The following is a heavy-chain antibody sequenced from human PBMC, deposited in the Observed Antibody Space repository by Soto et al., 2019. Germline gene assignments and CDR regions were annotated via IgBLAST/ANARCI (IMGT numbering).Heavy chain of an antibody. V-gene: IGHV4-59*13. CDR3: PRKLGGSNTRGVNFDY. D-gene: IGHD1-26*01. Sequence: LSETLSLTCTVSGGSISSYYWSWIRQPPGNGLEWIGYIYYSGSTKYNPSRKSRVTISVDRSNNQFSLKLSSVTAAETPVYYWPRKLGGSNTRGVNFDYGGQGTLVTV. J-gene: IGHJ4*02. CDR2: IYYSGST. CDR1: GGSISSYY.